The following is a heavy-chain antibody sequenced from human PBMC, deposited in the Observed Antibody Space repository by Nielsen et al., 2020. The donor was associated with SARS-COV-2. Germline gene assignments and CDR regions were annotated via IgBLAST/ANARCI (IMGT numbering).Heavy chain of an antibody. V-gene: IGHV3-9*01. CDR1: GFTFDDYA. Sequence: SLKISCAASGFTFDDYAMHWVRQAPGKGLEWVSGISWNSGSIGYADSVKGRFTISRDNAKNSLYLQMNSLRAEDTALYYCAREMGSYSSSWPDAFDIWGQGTMVTVSS. D-gene: IGHD6-13*01. CDR3: AREMGSYSSSWPDAFDI. J-gene: IGHJ3*02. CDR2: ISWNSGSI.